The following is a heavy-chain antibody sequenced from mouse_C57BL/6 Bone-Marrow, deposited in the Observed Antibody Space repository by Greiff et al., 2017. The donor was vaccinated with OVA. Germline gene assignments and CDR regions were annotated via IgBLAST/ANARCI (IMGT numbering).Heavy chain of an antibody. D-gene: IGHD1-1*01. CDR3: ARRMGIYYYGSSSFAY. J-gene: IGHJ3*01. Sequence: QVQLQQPGAELVKPGASVKLSCKASGYTFTSYWMHWVKQRPGQGLEWIGMIHPYSGSTNYNEKFKSKATLTVDKSSSTAYMQLSSLTSEDSAVCYCARRMGIYYYGSSSFAYWGQGTLVTVSA. CDR1: GYTFTSYW. V-gene: IGHV1-64*01. CDR2: IHPYSGST.